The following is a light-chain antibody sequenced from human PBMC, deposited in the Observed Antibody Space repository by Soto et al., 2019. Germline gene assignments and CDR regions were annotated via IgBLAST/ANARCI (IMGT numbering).Light chain of an antibody. Sequence: QSALTQPASVSGSPGQSITISCTGTSSDVGGYNYVSWYQQHPGKAPKLMIYDVSNRPSGVSNRFSGSKSGNTASLTISWLQAEDEADYYCSSYTPSSTLVFGGGTQLTVL. V-gene: IGLV2-14*01. CDR2: DVS. CDR3: SSYTPSSTLV. J-gene: IGLJ2*01. CDR1: SSDVGGYNY.